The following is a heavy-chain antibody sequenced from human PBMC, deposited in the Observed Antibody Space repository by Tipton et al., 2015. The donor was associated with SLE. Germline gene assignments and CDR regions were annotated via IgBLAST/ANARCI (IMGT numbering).Heavy chain of an antibody. J-gene: IGHJ4*02. Sequence: SLRLSCAASGFTLSNYAMSWVRQAPGKGLEWVSSIRNSGDTTYYADSVTGRFTISRDNSKNTLYLQMNSLRADDTAMYYCAKERSPDYFDYWGQGTLVTVSS. CDR3: AKERSPDYFDY. V-gene: IGHV3-23*01. CDR1: GFTLSNYA. CDR2: IRNSGDTT.